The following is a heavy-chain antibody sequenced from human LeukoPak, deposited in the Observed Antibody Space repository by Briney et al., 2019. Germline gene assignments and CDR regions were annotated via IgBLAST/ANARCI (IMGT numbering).Heavy chain of an antibody. CDR3: ARSSAGYSGYDLRWFDP. CDR1: GGTFSSYA. D-gene: IGHD5-12*01. CDR2: IIPIFGTA. Sequence: SVKVSCKASGGTFSSYAISWVRQAPGQGLEWMGGIIPIFGTANYAQKFQGRVTITADESTSTACMELSSLRSEDTAVYYCARSSAGYSGYDLRWFDPWGQGTLVTVSS. J-gene: IGHJ5*02. V-gene: IGHV1-69*13.